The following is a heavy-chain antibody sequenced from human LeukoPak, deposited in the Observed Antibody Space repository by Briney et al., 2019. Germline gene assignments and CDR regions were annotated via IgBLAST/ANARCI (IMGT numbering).Heavy chain of an antibody. J-gene: IGHJ4*02. V-gene: IGHV3-23*01. D-gene: IGHD5-18*01. CDR2: ISGSGGST. CDR1: GFTFSNYW. Sequence: PGGSLRLSCAASGFTFSNYWMSWVRQAPGKGLEWVSAISGSGGSTYYADSVKGRFTISRDNSKNTLYLQMNSLRAEDTAVYYCAKDRRGGTWIQLWLRNTYYFDYWGQGTLVTVSS. CDR3: AKDRRGGTWIQLWLRNTYYFDY.